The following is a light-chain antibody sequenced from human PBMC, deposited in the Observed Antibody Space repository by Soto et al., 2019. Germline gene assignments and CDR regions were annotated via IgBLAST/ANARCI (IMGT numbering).Light chain of an antibody. Sequence: EIVLTQSPGTLSLSPGERATLSCRASQSVSSSYVAWYQQKPGQAPRLLIYGASSRATGIPDRFSGSGSGTDFTLTISRLEPEDFAVYYCQQYDTSLYTFGQGNKLEIK. CDR1: QSVSSSY. V-gene: IGKV3-20*01. CDR3: QQYDTSLYT. CDR2: GAS. J-gene: IGKJ2*01.